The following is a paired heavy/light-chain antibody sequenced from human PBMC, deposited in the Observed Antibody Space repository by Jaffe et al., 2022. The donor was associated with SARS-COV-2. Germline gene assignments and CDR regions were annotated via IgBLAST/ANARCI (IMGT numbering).Light chain of an antibody. V-gene: IGKV3-11*01. CDR1: QSVSSY. J-gene: IGKJ1*01. Sequence: EIVLTQSPATLSLSPGERATLSCRASQSVSSYLAWYQQKPGQAPRLLIYDASNRATGIPARFSGSGSGTDFTLTISSLEPEDFAVYYCQQRSNWPPRTFGQGTKVEIK. CDR3: QQRSNWPPRT. CDR2: DAS.
Heavy chain of an antibody. CDR1: GGTFSSYA. CDR3: ASIGYCSGGSCPTQGTFDY. D-gene: IGHD2-15*01. V-gene: IGHV1-69*01. Sequence: QVQLVQSGAEVKKPGSSVKVSCKASGGTFSSYAISWVRQAPGQGLEWMGGIIPIFGTANYAQKFQGRVTITADESTSTAYMELSSLRSEDTAVYYCASIGYCSGGSCPTQGTFDYWGQGTLVTVSS. CDR2: IIPIFGTA. J-gene: IGHJ4*02.